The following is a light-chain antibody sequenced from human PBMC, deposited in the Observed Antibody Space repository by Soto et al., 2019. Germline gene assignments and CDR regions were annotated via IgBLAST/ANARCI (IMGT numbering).Light chain of an antibody. CDR2: GAS. CDR1: QSINAH. Sequence: EVVMTQSPATLSVSPGERVTLSCRASQSINAHLARYQQKPGQAPRLLIHGASTKATGIPARFSGRGFGTEFGITISSLESEDCAVDYGQQYNTWLWTFGQGTKVEIQ. J-gene: IGKJ1*01. CDR3: QQYNTWLWT. V-gene: IGKV3-15*01.